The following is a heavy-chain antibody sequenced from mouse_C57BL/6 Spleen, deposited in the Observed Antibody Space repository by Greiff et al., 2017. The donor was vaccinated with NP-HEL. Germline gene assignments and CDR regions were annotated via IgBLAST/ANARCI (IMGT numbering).Heavy chain of an antibody. Sequence: VQLQQSGAELARPGASVKLSCKASGYTFTSYGISWVKQRTGQGLEWIGEIYPRSGNTYYNEKFKGKATLTADKSSSTAYMELRSLTSEDSAVYVWARGGYYDYPYAMDYWGQGTSVTVAS. D-gene: IGHD2-4*01. CDR1: GYTFTSYG. CDR2: IYPRSGNT. J-gene: IGHJ4*01. CDR3: ARGGYYDYPYAMDY. V-gene: IGHV1-81*01.